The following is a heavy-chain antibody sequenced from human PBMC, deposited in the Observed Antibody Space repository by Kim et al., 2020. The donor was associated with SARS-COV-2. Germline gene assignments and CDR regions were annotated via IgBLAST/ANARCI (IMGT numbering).Heavy chain of an antibody. CDR3: AREDWGVQRH. D-gene: IGHD3-10*01. Sequence: SETLSLTCSVSGFSITTRGGYYWSWIRQHPGKGLEWIGYINYSGTTYYNPSLKSRVTVSVDTSKNQFSLSLSSVTAADTAVYYCAREDWGVQRHCGQGALVTVSS. J-gene: IGHJ4*02. CDR1: GFSITTRGGYY. CDR2: INYSGTT. V-gene: IGHV4-31*03.